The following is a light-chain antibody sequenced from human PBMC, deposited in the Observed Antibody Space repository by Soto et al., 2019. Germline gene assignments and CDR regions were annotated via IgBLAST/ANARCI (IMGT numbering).Light chain of an antibody. V-gene: IGKV3-20*01. CDR3: QQYGSTPLT. J-gene: IGKJ4*01. CDR2: DVS. CDR1: QSVRHNY. Sequence: EIVLTQSPATLSSYPGERATLSCRASQSVRHNYLAGYQQKPGHPPRFLIYDVSTRAADIPHRFSGSGSGTGFTLPISRLEPEDFAVYYCQQYGSTPLTFGGGTNVEIE.